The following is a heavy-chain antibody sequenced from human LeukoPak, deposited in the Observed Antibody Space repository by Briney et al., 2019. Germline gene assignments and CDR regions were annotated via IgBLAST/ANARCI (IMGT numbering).Heavy chain of an antibody. D-gene: IGHD5-12*01. Sequence: GGSLRLSCAASGFNFRAYAMTWVRQAPGKGLDLVSGISGSGGTTYYADSVRGRFTISRDNSKNTVYLQLNNLRAEDTAVYYCAKDGVATQHALDIWGHGTMVTVSS. J-gene: IGHJ3*02. CDR1: GFNFRAYA. CDR2: ISGSGGTT. V-gene: IGHV3-23*01. CDR3: AKDGVATQHALDI.